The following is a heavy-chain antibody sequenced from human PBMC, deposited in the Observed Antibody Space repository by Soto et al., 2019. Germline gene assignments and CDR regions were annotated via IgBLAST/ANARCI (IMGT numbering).Heavy chain of an antibody. J-gene: IGHJ6*02. CDR1: GDSISSGGFS. CDR2: IYHSGTS. CDR3: ASGGVLRVGGKSDYYYGMDV. D-gene: IGHD3-16*01. Sequence: SETLSLTCAVSGDSISSGGFSWSWIRQPPGKGLGWIGYIYHSGTSFYNPSLKSRVTISVDKSKNQFSLKVSSVTAADTAVYYCASGGVLRVGGKSDYYYGMDVWGQGTTVTVSS. V-gene: IGHV4-30-2*01.